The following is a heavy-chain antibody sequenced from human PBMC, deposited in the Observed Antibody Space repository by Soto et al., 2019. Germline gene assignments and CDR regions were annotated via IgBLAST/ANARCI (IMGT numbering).Heavy chain of an antibody. Sequence: SETLSLTCAVYGGSFSGYYWSWIRQPPGKGLEWIGEINHSGSTNYNPSLKSRVTISVDTSKNQFSLKLSSVTAADTAVYYCARGHHRSGFDPWGQGTLVTVSS. D-gene: IGHD6-25*01. J-gene: IGHJ5*02. CDR3: ARGHHRSGFDP. V-gene: IGHV4-34*01. CDR2: INHSGST. CDR1: GGSFSGYY.